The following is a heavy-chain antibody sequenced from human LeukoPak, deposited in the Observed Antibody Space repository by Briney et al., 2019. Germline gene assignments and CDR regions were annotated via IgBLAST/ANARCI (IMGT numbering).Heavy chain of an antibody. CDR1: GGSISSYY. Sequence: PSETLSLTCTVSGGSISSYYWSWIRQPPGKGLEWIGYIYYSGSTNYNPSLKSRVTISVDTSKNQFSLKLSSVTAADTAVYYCARDRSSGWIGYWGQGTLVTVSS. V-gene: IGHV4-59*01. D-gene: IGHD6-19*01. CDR3: ARDRSSGWIGY. J-gene: IGHJ4*02. CDR2: IYYSGST.